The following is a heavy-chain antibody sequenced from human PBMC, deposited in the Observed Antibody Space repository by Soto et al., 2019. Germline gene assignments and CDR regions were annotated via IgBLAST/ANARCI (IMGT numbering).Heavy chain of an antibody. CDR1: GGSFSSYA. D-gene: IGHD2-15*01. J-gene: IGHJ6*02. Sequence: QVQLVQSGAEVKKPGSSVKVSCKASGGSFSSYAISWVRQAPGQGLEWMGGIIPIFGTANYAQKFQGRVTIAADESTSTAYMELSSLRSEDTAVDYCARDIRWRVVVAANYYYGMDVWGQGTTVTVSS. V-gene: IGHV1-69*01. CDR3: ARDIRWRVVVAANYYYGMDV. CDR2: IIPIFGTA.